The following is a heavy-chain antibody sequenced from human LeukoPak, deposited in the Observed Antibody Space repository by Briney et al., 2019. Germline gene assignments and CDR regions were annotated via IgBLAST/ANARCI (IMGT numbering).Heavy chain of an antibody. V-gene: IGHV3-23*01. Sequence: GGSLRLSCAASGFTFSSYAMSWVRQAPGKGLEWVSAISGSGGSTYYADSVKGRFTISRDNSKSTLYLQMNSLRAEDTAVYYCAKTFLSTGGYYWGQGTMVTVSS. J-gene: IGHJ4*02. CDR2: ISGSGGST. D-gene: IGHD2-8*02. CDR3: AKTFLSTGGYY. CDR1: GFTFSSYA.